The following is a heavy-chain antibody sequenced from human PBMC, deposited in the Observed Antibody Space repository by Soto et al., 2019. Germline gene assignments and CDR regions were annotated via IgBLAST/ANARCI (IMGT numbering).Heavy chain of an antibody. CDR1: GYTFTSYY. CDR3: AREGGIEARGPGYGMDV. Sequence: GASVKVSCNASGYTFTSYYMHWVRQAPGQGLEWMGIINPSGGSTSYAQKFQGRVTMTRDTSTSTVYMELSSLRSEDTAVYYCAREGGIEARGPGYGMDVWGQGTTVTVSS. CDR2: INPSGGST. J-gene: IGHJ6*02. V-gene: IGHV1-46*01. D-gene: IGHD6-6*01.